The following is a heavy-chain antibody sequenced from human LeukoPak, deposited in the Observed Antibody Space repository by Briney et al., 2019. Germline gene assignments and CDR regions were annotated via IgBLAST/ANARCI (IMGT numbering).Heavy chain of an antibody. Sequence: GGSLRLSCAASGFTFSSYAMHWVRQAPGEGLEWVAVISYDGSNKYYADSVKGRFTISRDNSKNTLYLQMNSLRDEDTAVYYCARSPSKGNYYDSRGYIDYWGQGTLVTVSS. V-gene: IGHV3-30*04. CDR2: ISYDGSNK. CDR1: GFTFSSYA. CDR3: ARSPSKGNYYDSRGYIDY. J-gene: IGHJ4*02. D-gene: IGHD3-22*01.